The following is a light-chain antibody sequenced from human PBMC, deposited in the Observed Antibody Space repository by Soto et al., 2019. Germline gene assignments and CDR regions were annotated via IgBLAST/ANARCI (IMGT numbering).Light chain of an antibody. Sequence: DIQMTQSPSTLSASVGDRVTITCRARQSISTWLAWYQQKSGKAPKLLIYDASSLESGVPSRFSGSGSGTEFTLTISSLQPDDFATYYCQHYNSYSEAFGQGTKVDIK. V-gene: IGKV1-5*01. CDR2: DAS. J-gene: IGKJ1*01. CDR1: QSISTW. CDR3: QHYNSYSEA.